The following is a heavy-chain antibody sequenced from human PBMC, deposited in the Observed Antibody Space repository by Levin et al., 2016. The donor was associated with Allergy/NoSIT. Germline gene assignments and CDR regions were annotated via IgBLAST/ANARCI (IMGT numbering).Heavy chain of an antibody. CDR2: IYYSGST. Sequence: PGKGLEWIGHIYYSGSTNYNPSLKSRVSISVDTSKNQFSLKLSSVTAADTAVYYCARESSDYYYMDVWGKGTTVTVSS. CDR3: ARESSDYYYMDV. J-gene: IGHJ6*03. V-gene: IGHV4-59*13.